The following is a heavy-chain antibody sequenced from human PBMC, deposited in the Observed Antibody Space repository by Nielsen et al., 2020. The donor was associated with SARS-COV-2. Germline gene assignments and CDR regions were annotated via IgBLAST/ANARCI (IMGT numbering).Heavy chain of an antibody. CDR3: ARRGAGGNNWFDP. D-gene: IGHD1-26*01. J-gene: IGHJ5*02. Sequence: GESLKISCAASGFTFSSYAMHWVRQAPGKGLEWVAVISYDGSNKYYADSVRGRFTVSRDNAKYSLYLQMNSLRAEDTAVYYCARRGAGGNNWFDPWGQGTLVTVSS. CDR1: GFTFSSYA. V-gene: IGHV3-30-3*01. CDR2: ISYDGSNK.